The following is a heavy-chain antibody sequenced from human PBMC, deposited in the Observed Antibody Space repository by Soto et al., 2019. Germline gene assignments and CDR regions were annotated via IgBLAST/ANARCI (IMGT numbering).Heavy chain of an antibody. J-gene: IGHJ4*02. V-gene: IGHV3-74*01. CDR3: ATAQYSERSDY. Sequence: EVQLVESGGGLVQPGGSLRLSCAASGFIFSDYWMHWVRQIPGKGLVWVSRINNDGTSTQYADSVKGRFTISRDNARKMLYLHMSGLRVDDTAVYYCATAQYSERSDYWGQGTLVTVSS. CDR1: GFIFSDYW. D-gene: IGHD3-16*01. CDR2: INNDGTST.